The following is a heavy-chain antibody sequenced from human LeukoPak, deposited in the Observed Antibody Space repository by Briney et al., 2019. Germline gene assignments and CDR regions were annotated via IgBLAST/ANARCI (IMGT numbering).Heavy chain of an antibody. Sequence: SETLSLTCTVSGGSISNYYWSWIRQPPGKGLEWIGYIYYSGSTNYNPSLKSRVTISIDTSKNQFSLKLSSVTAADTAVYYCARDRLGGYSYVYWGQGSLVTVSS. J-gene: IGHJ4*02. V-gene: IGHV4-59*01. CDR3: ARDRLGGYSYVY. D-gene: IGHD5-12*01. CDR2: IYYSGST. CDR1: GGSISNYY.